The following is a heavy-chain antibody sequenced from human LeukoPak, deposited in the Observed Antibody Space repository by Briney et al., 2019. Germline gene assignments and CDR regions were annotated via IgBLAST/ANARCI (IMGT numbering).Heavy chain of an antibody. CDR1: GYTFTRYG. Sequence: ASVKVSCKASGYTFTRYGISWVRQAPGQGLEWLGWISAYNGNTNYAQNLQGRITMTTDTSTSTAYMELRSLRSDDTAVYYCARGIVVVPSVAFDYYFYYYMDVWGKGTTVTVS. D-gene: IGHD2-2*01. V-gene: IGHV1-18*01. CDR2: ISAYNGNT. J-gene: IGHJ6*03. CDR3: ARGIVVVPSVAFDYYFYYYMDV.